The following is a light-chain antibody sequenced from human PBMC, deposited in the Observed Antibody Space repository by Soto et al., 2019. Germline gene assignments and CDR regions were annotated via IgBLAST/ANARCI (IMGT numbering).Light chain of an antibody. CDR1: QRVSSN. CDR2: GAS. CDR3: QQYNNWPSWT. J-gene: IGKJ1*01. V-gene: IGKV3-15*01. Sequence: VVMKQSAATLSVSQGERATLSCRASQRVSSNLAWYQQKPDQAPRLLIYGASTRATGIPARFSGSGSGTEFTLTISSLQSEDFAVYYCQQYNNWPSWTLGQGTKVDI.